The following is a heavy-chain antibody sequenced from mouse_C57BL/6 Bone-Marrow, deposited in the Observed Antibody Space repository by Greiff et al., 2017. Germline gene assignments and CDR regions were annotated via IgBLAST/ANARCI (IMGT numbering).Heavy chain of an antibody. CDR1: GFSFNTYA. V-gene: IGHV10-1*01. CDR2: IRSKSNNYAT. Sequence: EVKLVESGGGLVQPKGSLKLSCAASGFSFNTYAMTWVRQAPGKGLEWVARIRSKSNNYATYYADSVKDRFTISRDDSESMLYLQMNNLKTEDTAMYYCVREDYYGYDGDAMDYWGQGTSVTVSS. CDR3: VREDYYGYDGDAMDY. D-gene: IGHD2-2*01. J-gene: IGHJ4*01.